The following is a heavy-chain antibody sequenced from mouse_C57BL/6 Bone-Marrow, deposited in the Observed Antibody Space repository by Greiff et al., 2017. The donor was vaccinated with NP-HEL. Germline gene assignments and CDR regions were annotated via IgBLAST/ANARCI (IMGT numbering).Heavy chain of an antibody. CDR1: GYAFSSSW. CDR3: ARTDPFDV. Sequence: VKLMESGPELVKPGASVKISCKASGYAFSSSWMNWVKQRPGKGLEWIGRIYPGDGATNYTGKFKGKATLTADKSSSTAYMQLSSLTSEDSAVYFCARTDPFDVWGTGTTVTVSS. V-gene: IGHV1-82*01. J-gene: IGHJ1*03. CDR2: IYPGDGAT.